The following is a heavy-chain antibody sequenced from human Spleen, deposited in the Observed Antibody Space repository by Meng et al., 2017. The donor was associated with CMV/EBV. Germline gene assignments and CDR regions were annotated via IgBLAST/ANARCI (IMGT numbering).Heavy chain of an antibody. CDR2: IYAGYGDT. D-gene: IGHD1-14*01. J-gene: IGHJ4*02. CDR3: AREPGSNTRYDS. CDR1: RYTSTQYA. Sequence: KAPRYTSTQYALHWMREAPGQRRVWRGCIYAGYGDTRYTQKIQGRVIISRDTYANTSYTGMCGLKSVSTAVSYSAREPGSNTRYDSWGQGTLVTVSS. V-gene: IGHV1-3*01.